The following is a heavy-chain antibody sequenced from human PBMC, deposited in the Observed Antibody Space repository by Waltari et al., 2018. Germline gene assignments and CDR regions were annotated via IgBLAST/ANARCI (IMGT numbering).Heavy chain of an antibody. J-gene: IGHJ4*02. D-gene: IGHD6-13*01. Sequence: EVQLVQSGAEVKKPGATVTIYCKVSGYTFTDYYMHWVQQAPGKGLEWMGLVDPEDGETIYAEKFQGRVTITADTSTDTAYMELSSLRSEDTAVYYCATGSSIAAAGGLFNWGQGTLVTVSS. CDR1: GYTFTDYY. CDR3: ATGSSIAAAGGLFN. CDR2: VDPEDGET. V-gene: IGHV1-69-2*01.